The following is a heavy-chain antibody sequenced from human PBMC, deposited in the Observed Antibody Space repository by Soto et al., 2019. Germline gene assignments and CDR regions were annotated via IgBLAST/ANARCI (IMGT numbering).Heavy chain of an antibody. J-gene: IGHJ4*02. Sequence: QVQLVESGGGVVQPGKSLRLSCAASGFTFNTYGMHWVRQAPGKGPEWVAVISNDGSNKYYADSVKGRFTISRDNSKNTLYFQMNRLRAEATAVYYCANWNYPQSDWGQGTLVTVSS. CDR1: GFTFNTYG. D-gene: IGHD1-7*01. CDR2: ISNDGSNK. CDR3: ANWNYPQSD. V-gene: IGHV3-30*18.